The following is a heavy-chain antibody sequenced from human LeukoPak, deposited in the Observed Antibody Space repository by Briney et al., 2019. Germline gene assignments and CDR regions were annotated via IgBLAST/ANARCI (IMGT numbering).Heavy chain of an antibody. D-gene: IGHD3-10*01. V-gene: IGHV4-61*01. J-gene: IGHJ4*02. CDR3: ARSQNYYGSGDY. Sequence: SETLSLTCTVSGDSVSNGNYYWSWLRQPPGKALEWIGYIYYTGSTYYNPSLEGRVTISVDTSRNQFSVKLSSVTAADTAVYYCARSQNYYGSGDYWSQGTLATVSS. CDR2: IYYTGST. CDR1: GDSVSNGNYY.